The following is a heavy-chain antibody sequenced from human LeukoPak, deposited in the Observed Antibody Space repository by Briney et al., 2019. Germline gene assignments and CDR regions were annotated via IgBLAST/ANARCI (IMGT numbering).Heavy chain of an antibody. D-gene: IGHD2-8*02. CDR1: GFTFSSYA. CDR2: ISGSGGST. V-gene: IGHV3-23*01. CDR3: ARDTGAAV. J-gene: IGHJ4*02. Sequence: PGGSLRLSCAASGFTFSSYAMSWVRQAPGKGLEWVSAISGSGGSTYYADSVKGRFTISRDNSKNTLSLQMNSLRVEDTALYYCARDTGAAVWGQGTLVTVSS.